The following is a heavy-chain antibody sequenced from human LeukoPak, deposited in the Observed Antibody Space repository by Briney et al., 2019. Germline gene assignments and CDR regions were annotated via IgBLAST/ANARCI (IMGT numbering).Heavy chain of an antibody. CDR2: IYYSGST. J-gene: IGHJ6*02. D-gene: IGHD3-3*02. CDR1: GGSISTYY. V-gene: IGHV4-59*01. Sequence: PSETLSLTCTVSGGSISTYYWSWIRQSPGKGLEWIGYIYYSGSTNYNPSLKSRVTISVDTSKNQFSLKLSSVTAADTAVYYCARGHLSDPNYYYYGMDVWGQGTTVTVSS. CDR3: ARGHLSDPNYYYYGMDV.